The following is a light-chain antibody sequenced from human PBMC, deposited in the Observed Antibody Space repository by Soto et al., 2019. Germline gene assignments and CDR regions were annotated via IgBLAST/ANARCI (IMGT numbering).Light chain of an antibody. CDR1: QRGTGGY. CDR2: GAS. Sequence: VLTQSPGTLSLSPGERATLSCRATQRGTGGYLAWYQQKPGQAPRLLIYGASSRATDIPERFSGSGSGTDFTLTISRLEPEDFAVYYCQQYGTSPSWTFGQGTKVEVK. V-gene: IGKV3-20*01. CDR3: QQYGTSPSWT. J-gene: IGKJ1*01.